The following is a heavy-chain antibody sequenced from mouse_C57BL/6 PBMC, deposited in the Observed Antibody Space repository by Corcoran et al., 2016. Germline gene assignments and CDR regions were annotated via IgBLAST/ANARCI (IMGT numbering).Heavy chain of an antibody. CDR1: GYTFTTYG. Sequence: QIQLVQSGPELKKPGETVKISCKASGYTFTTYGMSWVKQAPGKGLKWMGWINTYSGVPTYADDFKGRFAFSLETSASTAYLQINNLKNEDTATYFCARYYYGSSYEDYWYFDVWGTGTTVTVSS. J-gene: IGHJ1*03. D-gene: IGHD1-1*01. CDR3: ARYYYGSSYEDYWYFDV. CDR2: INTYSGVP. V-gene: IGHV9-3*01.